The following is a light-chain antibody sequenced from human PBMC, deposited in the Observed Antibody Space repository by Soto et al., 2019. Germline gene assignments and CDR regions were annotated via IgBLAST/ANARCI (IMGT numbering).Light chain of an antibody. Sequence: DIQMTQSPSTLTASVGDRAIITCRASQRVARWLAWYQQKPGKAPKVLISGASNLESGVPSRFSGSGFGTQFTLTISSLQPDESATYYCQQYDTTWTFGQGTKVEI. CDR3: QQYDTTWT. V-gene: IGKV1-5*01. CDR1: QRVARW. CDR2: GAS. J-gene: IGKJ1*01.